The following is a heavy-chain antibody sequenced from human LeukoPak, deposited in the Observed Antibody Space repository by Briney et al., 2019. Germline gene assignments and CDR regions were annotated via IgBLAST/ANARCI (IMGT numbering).Heavy chain of an antibody. CDR3: IRDFRSADL. CDR2: IYVDGRTT. J-gene: IGHJ5*02. Sequence: GGSLRLSCVASGFTFSNYWMHWVRQPPGKGLVWVSRIYVDGRTTDYADSVKGRFTISRDNAKNTVYLEMNSLSVEDTATYYCIRDFRSADLWGQGTLVTVTS. V-gene: IGHV3-74*01. CDR1: GFTFSNYW.